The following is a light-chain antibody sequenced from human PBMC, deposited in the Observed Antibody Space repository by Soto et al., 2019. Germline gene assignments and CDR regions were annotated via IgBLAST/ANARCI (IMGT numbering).Light chain of an antibody. CDR2: DAS. CDR3: QQYNSYSRT. V-gene: IGKV1-5*01. CDR1: QSISSW. Sequence: DIQMTQSPSTLSASVGDRVTITCRASQSISSWLAWYQQKPGKAPKLLIYDASILESGVPSRFSGSGSGTEFTLTISSLQPDDFATYYCQQYNSYSRTFGQGTRWISN. J-gene: IGKJ1*01.